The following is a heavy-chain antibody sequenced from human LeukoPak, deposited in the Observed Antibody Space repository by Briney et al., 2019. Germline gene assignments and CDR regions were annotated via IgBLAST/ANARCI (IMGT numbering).Heavy chain of an antibody. CDR1: GFTFYDYG. V-gene: IGHV3-20*01. D-gene: IGHD6-6*01. CDR2: INCNGGST. CDR3: ASYSSSLVIHY. J-gene: IGHJ4*02. Sequence: GGSLRLSSVASGFTFYDYGMSWVPQAPGKGLEWGFDINCNGGSTGYADSVKGRFTISRDNAKTSLDLQINSLRGEDTALYHCASYSSSLVIHYWGQGTLVTVSS.